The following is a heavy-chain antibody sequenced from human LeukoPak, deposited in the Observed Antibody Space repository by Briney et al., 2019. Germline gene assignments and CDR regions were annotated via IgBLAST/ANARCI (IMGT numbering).Heavy chain of an antibody. J-gene: IGHJ4*02. D-gene: IGHD4/OR15-4a*01. Sequence: ASVKVSCKASGNTFTGYYIHWVRQAPGQGLEWMGWINPNSGDTNYAQKFQGRVTMTRDTSISTAYMEVSRLRSDDTALYYCARGEAVLTHFDYWGQGTLVTGSS. CDR1: GNTFTGYY. V-gene: IGHV1-2*02. CDR2: INPNSGDT. CDR3: ARGEAVLTHFDY.